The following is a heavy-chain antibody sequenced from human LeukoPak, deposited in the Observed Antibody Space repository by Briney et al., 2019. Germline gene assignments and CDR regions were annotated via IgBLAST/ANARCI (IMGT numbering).Heavy chain of an antibody. D-gene: IGHD1-26*01. V-gene: IGHV5-51*01. CDR1: GYSFTSYW. CDR3: ARHVRIVGATTSPFDY. CDR2: IYPGDSDT. J-gene: IGHJ4*02. Sequence: AGESLKISCKGSGYSFTSYWIGWVRQMPGKGLEWMGIIYPGDSDTRYSPSFQGQVTISADKSISTAYLRWSSLKASDTAMYYCARHVRIVGATTSPFDYWGQGTLVTVSS.